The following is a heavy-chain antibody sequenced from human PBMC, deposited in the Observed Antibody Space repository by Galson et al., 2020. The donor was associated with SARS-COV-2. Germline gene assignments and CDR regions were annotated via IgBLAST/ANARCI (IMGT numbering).Heavy chain of an antibody. J-gene: IGHJ4*02. D-gene: IGHD1-20*01. CDR1: GFTFSSYG. V-gene: IGHV3-30*18. Sequence: GESLKISCAASGFTFSSYGMHWVRQAPGKGLEWVAVLSYDGSNKYYADSVKGRFTISRDNSKNTLYLQMNSLRAEDTAVYYCAKADPTVYDGYDYWGQGTLVTVSS. CDR2: LSYDGSNK. CDR3: AKADPTVYDGYDY.